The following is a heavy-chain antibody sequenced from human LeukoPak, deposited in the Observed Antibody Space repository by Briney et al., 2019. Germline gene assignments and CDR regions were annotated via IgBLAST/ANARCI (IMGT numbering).Heavy chain of an antibody. CDR1: GFTFDDYG. D-gene: IGHD3-3*01. Sequence: GGSLRLSCAASGFTFDDYGMSWVRQAPGKGLEWVSGINWNGGSTGYADSVKGRFIISRDNAKNSLYLQMNSLRAEDTALYYCARDGRFLEWLPAGYWGQGTLVTVSS. V-gene: IGHV3-20*04. CDR3: ARDGRFLEWLPAGY. CDR2: INWNGGST. J-gene: IGHJ4*02.